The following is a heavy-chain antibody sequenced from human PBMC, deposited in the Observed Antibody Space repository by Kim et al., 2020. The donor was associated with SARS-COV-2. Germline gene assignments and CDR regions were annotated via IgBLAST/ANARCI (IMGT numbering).Heavy chain of an antibody. Sequence: ASVKVSCKASGYTFTSYAMHCVRQAPGQRLEWMGWINAGNGNTKYSQKFQGRVTITRDTSASTAYMELSSLRSEDTAVYYCARNSITMVRGPFDIWGQGTMVTVSS. CDR3: ARNSITMVRGPFDI. V-gene: IGHV1-3*01. J-gene: IGHJ3*02. CDR2: INAGNGNT. D-gene: IGHD3-10*01. CDR1: GYTFTSYA.